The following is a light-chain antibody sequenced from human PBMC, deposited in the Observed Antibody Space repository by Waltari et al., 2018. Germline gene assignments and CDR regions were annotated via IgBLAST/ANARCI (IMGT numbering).Light chain of an antibody. J-gene: IGKJ4*01. CDR1: QSGSTY. CDR3: QQRINWPLT. Sequence: EIVLTQSPATLSLSPGDRATLSCRASQSGSTYLVWDQQRPAQAPRLLIYDASSRPAGIPARFSGSGSGTDFTLTISSLEPEDFAVYYCQQRINWPLTFGGGTKVEIK. V-gene: IGKV3-11*01. CDR2: DAS.